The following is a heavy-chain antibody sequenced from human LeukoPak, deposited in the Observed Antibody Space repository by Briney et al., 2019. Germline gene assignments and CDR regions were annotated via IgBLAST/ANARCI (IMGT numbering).Heavy chain of an antibody. V-gene: IGHV4-39*01. D-gene: IGHD5-24*01. J-gene: IGHJ4*02. Sequence: TSETLPLTCTVSGGSISSISYYWGWIRQPPGKGLEWIGSIYYSGSTYYNPSLKSRVTISVDTSKNQFSLKLSSATAADTAVYYCARISRGMATTFDYWGQGTLVTVSS. CDR2: IYYSGST. CDR1: GGSISSISYY. CDR3: ARISRGMATTFDY.